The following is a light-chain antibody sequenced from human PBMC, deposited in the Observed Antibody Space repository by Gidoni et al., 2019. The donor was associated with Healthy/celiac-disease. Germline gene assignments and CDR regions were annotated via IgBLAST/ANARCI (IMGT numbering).Light chain of an antibody. CDR1: QSSSSY. CDR2: AAS. Sequence: DIQMTQSPSSLSASVGDRVTITCRASQSSSSYLNWYQQKPGKAPKLLIYAASSLQSGVPSRFSGSGSGTDFTLTISRLQPDDFATYYCQQSYSTLTFGGGTKVEIK. CDR3: QQSYSTLT. V-gene: IGKV1-39*01. J-gene: IGKJ4*01.